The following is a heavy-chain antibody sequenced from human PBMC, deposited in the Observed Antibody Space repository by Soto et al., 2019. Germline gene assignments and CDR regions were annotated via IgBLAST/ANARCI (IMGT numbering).Heavy chain of an antibody. D-gene: IGHD2-2*01. V-gene: IGHV3-21*01. CDR3: AREGVVVVPAAPNWFDP. CDR2: ISSSSSYI. CDR1: GFTFSSYS. Sequence: EVQLVESGGGLVKPGGSLRLSCAASGFTFSSYSMNWVRQAPGKGLEWVSSISSSSSYIYYADSVKGRFTISRDNAKNSLYLQMNSLRAEDTAVYYCAREGVVVVPAAPNWFDPWGQGTLVTVSS. J-gene: IGHJ5*02.